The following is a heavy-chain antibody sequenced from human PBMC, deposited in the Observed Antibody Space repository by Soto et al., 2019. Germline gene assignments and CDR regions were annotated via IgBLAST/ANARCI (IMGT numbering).Heavy chain of an antibody. CDR1: GFTFDDYA. Sequence: EVHLVESGGGVLRPGGSLRLSCAASGFTFDDYAMSWVRQAPGKGLEWVSGINWRGSATGYADSVRGRFTISRDNAKKSLFLELSSMRGEDTALYHCVGERGPASAIDYYYYYSFDVWGKGTTVTVSS. D-gene: IGHD5-18*01. CDR3: VGERGPASAIDYYYYYSFDV. V-gene: IGHV3-20*01. CDR2: INWRGSAT. J-gene: IGHJ6*03.